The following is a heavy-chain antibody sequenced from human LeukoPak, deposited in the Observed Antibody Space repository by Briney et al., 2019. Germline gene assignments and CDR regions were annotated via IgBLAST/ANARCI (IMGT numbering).Heavy chain of an antibody. V-gene: IGHV1-8*02. CDR1: GYTFTSHD. Sequence: ASVKVPCKASGYTFTSHDFNWVRQATGQGLEWMGWMNPNSGNTGYAQKFQGRVTMTRDTSLSTAYMELSSLRSEDTAMYYCARVVRLQPYVYAFDIWGQGTMVTVSS. J-gene: IGHJ3*02. CDR2: MNPNSGNT. D-gene: IGHD5-24*01. CDR3: ARVVRLQPYVYAFDI.